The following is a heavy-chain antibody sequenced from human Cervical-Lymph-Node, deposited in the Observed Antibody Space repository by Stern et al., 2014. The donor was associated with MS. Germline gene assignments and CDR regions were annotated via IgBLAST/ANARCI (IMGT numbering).Heavy chain of an antibody. CDR1: GFSFGTSW. J-gene: IGHJ4*02. CDR2: IRQAGYDK. Sequence: EVQLEESGGGLVQPGGSLRLSCVASGFSFGTSWMSWVRQPPGRGLEWVANIRQAGYDKFYVDSVKGRFTISRDNARNSLYLQMNSLTVADTAVYYCARDRRAFLDYWGQGTHVAVSS. D-gene: IGHD2/OR15-2a*01. V-gene: IGHV3-7*01. CDR3: ARDRRAFLDY.